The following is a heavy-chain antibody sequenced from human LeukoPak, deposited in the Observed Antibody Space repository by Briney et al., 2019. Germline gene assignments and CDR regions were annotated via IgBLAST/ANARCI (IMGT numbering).Heavy chain of an antibody. CDR3: ARIDENRSGSSD. D-gene: IGHD3-22*01. CDR2: MNPNSGNT. Sequence: ASVKVSCKASGYTFTSYDINWVPQATGQGLEGMRWMNPNSGNTGYAQKFQGRVTITRNTSISTAYMELSSLRSEDTAVHYRARIDENRSGSSDWGQGTLVTVSS. CDR1: GYTFTSYD. J-gene: IGHJ4*02. V-gene: IGHV1-8*03.